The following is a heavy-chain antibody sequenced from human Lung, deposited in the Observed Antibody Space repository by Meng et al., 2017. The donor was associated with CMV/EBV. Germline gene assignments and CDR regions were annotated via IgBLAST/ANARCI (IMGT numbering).Heavy chain of an antibody. Sequence: GYTFTGYYIHWVRQAPGQGLEWMGRINSNSDDTNYAQNFQDRLTMTRATSISTVYMELTRLTSDDTAVYYCARGGVLLPAGKSWFDHWGLGTLVTVSS. CDR1: GYTFTGYY. V-gene: IGHV1-2*06. CDR3: ARGGVLLPAGKSWFDH. J-gene: IGHJ5*02. CDR2: INSNSDDT. D-gene: IGHD2-2*01.